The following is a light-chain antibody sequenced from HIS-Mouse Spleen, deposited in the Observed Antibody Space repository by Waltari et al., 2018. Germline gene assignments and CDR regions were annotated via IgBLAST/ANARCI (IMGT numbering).Light chain of an antibody. J-gene: IGLJ2*01. Sequence: SYELTQPPSVSVSPGQTARITCSGDDWPKKYAYWYQQKSGQAPVLVIYEDSKRPSGIPERFSGSSSGTMATLTISGAQVEDEADYYCYSTDSSGNHRVFGGGTKLTVL. V-gene: IGLV3-10*01. CDR3: YSTDSSGNHRV. CDR1: DWPKKY. CDR2: EDS.